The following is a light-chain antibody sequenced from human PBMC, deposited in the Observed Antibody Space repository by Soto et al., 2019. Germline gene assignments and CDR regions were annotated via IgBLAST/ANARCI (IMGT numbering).Light chain of an antibody. V-gene: IGLV2-18*02. J-gene: IGLJ1*01. Sequence: QSVLTQPPSVSGSPGQSVTISCTGTSSDVGGYNRVSWYQQPPGTAPKLVIYEVIHRPSGVPARFSGSKSGNTASLTISGLQAEDEADYYCYSYTSSSTYVFGTGTRSP. CDR2: EVI. CDR3: YSYTSSSTYV. CDR1: SSDVGGYNR.